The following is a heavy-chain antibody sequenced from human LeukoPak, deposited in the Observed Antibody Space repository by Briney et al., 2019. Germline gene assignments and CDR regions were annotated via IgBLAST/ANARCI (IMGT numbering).Heavy chain of an antibody. CDR1: GGSISGYY. Sequence: KSSGTLSPTLTVSGGSISGYYWSWIRQPAGKGLEWIGRICAIGITNYNPSLKSRVTMSVATSTNQFSLKLSSVTAADTAVYYCARSVAFTEYFQHWGEGSLVTASS. D-gene: IGHD5-12*01. V-gene: IGHV4-4*07. CDR2: ICAIGIT. CDR3: ARSVAFTEYFQH. J-gene: IGHJ1*01.